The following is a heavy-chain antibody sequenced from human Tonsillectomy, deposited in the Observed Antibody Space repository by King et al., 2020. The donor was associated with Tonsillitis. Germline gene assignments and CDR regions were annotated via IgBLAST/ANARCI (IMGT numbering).Heavy chain of an antibody. CDR2: IIPMFGTT. D-gene: IGHD4-11*01. J-gene: IGHJ6*03. Sequence: QLVQSGAEVKKPGSSVKVSCKASGDTFSSYVIIWVRQSPGQGFEWMVQIIPMFGTTTYAQQVKGRVTITADESTSTAYMELSSLRSEDTAVYYCSILQDYYMDVWGNGTTVTVSS. CDR3: SILQDYYMDV. V-gene: IGHV1-69*01. CDR1: GDTFSSYV.